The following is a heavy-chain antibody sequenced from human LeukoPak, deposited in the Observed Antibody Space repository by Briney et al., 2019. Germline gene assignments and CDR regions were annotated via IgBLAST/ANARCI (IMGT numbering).Heavy chain of an antibody. CDR1: GGTFSIYA. CDR2: ILPIFGTA. J-gene: IGHJ6*03. CDR3: ARGTYYDFWSAGYYYYMDV. D-gene: IGHD3-3*01. Sequence: ASVKVSCKASGGTFSIYAISWERQAPGQVLEWMGGILPIFGTANYAQKFQGRVTITTDESTSTAYMELSSLRSEDTAVYYCARGTYYDFWSAGYYYYMDVWGKGTTVTVSS. V-gene: IGHV1-69*05.